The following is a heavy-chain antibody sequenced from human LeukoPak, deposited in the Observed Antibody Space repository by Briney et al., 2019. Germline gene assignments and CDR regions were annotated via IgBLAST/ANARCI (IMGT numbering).Heavy chain of an antibody. D-gene: IGHD4-17*01. CDR2: ISYDGSNK. V-gene: IGHV3-30-3*01. CDR1: GFTFSSYA. J-gene: IGHJ4*02. Sequence: SGGSLRLSCAASGFTFSSYAMHWVRQAPGKGLEWVAVISYDGSNKYYADSVKGRFTISRDNSKNTLYLQMNSLRAEDTAVYCCARVSLRVTTPFDYWGQGTLVTVSS. CDR3: ARVSLRVTTPFDY.